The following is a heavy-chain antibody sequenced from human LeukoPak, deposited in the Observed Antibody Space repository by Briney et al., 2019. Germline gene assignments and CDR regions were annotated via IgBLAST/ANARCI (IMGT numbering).Heavy chain of an antibody. CDR1: GGSISSYY. J-gene: IGHJ4*02. D-gene: IGHD3-22*01. Sequence: TPSETLSLTCAVSGGSISSYYWSWIRQPPGKGLEWIGYIRDSGSTNYNPSLKSRVTISVDTSKNQFSLKLSSVTAADTAVYYCARGGGVTYYDSTGYLWYFDYWGQGTLVTVSS. V-gene: IGHV4-59*01. CDR2: IRDSGST. CDR3: ARGGGVTYYDSTGYLWYFDY.